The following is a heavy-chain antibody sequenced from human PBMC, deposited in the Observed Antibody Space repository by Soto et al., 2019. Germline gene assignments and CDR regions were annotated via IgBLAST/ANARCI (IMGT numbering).Heavy chain of an antibody. J-gene: IGHJ4*02. Sequence: SETLSLTCAVYGGSFSGYSWTWIRQPPGTGLEWIGEINHTGSTNYNPSLKSRVTISVDTSKNQFSLQMNSLRPDDTSLYYCARETPGNWNIDYWGQGTLVTVSS. D-gene: IGHD1-1*01. CDR1: GGSFSGYS. V-gene: IGHV4-34*01. CDR3: ARETPGNWNIDY. CDR2: INHTGST.